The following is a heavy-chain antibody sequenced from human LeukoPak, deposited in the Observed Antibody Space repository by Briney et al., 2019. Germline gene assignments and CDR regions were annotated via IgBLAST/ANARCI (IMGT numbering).Heavy chain of an antibody. D-gene: IGHD6-13*01. V-gene: IGHV4-34*01. CDR3: ARVSAAVVGFDY. CDR1: GGSFSGYY. Sequence: PSETLSLTCAVYGGSFSGYYWSWIRQPPGKGLEWIGSIYYSGSTYYNPSLKSRVTISVDTSKNQFSLKLSSVTTADTAVYYCARVSAAVVGFDYWGQGTLVTVSS. J-gene: IGHJ4*02. CDR2: IYYSGST.